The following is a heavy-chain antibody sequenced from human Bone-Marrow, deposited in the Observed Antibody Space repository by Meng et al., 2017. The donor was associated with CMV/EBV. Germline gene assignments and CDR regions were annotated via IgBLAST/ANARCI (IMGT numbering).Heavy chain of an antibody. CDR2: IDHGGSS. CDR3: ARSRYTSSPWFDR. V-gene: IGHV4-34*01. CDR1: GGSFSDYY. J-gene: IGHJ5*02. Sequence: GSLRLSFAVYGGSFSDYYWSWIRQSPGKGLEWIGQIDHGGSSKYNPSLKSRVTISVDTSKNQFSLRLNSVTAADTAVYYCARSRYTSSPWFDRWGQGTLVTVSS. D-gene: IGHD6-6*01.